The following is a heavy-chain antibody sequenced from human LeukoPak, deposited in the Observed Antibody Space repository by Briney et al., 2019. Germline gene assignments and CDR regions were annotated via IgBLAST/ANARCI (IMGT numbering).Heavy chain of an antibody. CDR2: INSSSSYI. J-gene: IGHJ3*02. V-gene: IGHV3-21*01. CDR1: GFTFNSYS. CDR3: ARLPRTDAFDI. Sequence: GGSLRLSCAASGFTFNSYSMNWVRQAPGKGLEWVSSINSSSSYIYYADTVKGRFTISRDNAKNSLYLQMNSLRAENTAVYYCARLPRTDAFDIWGQGTMVTASS.